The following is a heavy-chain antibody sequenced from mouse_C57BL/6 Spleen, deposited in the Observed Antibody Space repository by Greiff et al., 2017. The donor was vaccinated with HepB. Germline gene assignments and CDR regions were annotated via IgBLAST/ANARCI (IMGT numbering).Heavy chain of an antibody. CDR1: GYAFSSSW. J-gene: IGHJ3*01. Sequence: VQLQQSGPELVKPGASVKISCKASGYAFSSSWMNWVKQRPGKGPEWIGRICPGDGDTNYNGKFKGKSTLTADKSSSTAYMQLSSLTSEDSAVYFCARSDYYGSRIFAYWGQGTLVTVSA. CDR2: ICPGDGDT. D-gene: IGHD1-1*01. CDR3: ARSDYYGSRIFAY. V-gene: IGHV1-82*01.